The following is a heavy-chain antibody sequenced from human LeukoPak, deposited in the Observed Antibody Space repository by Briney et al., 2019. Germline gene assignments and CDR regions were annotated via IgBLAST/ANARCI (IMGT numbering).Heavy chain of an antibody. CDR3: ARERSNFEY. V-gene: IGHV3-23*05. CDR2: ISSSVSRT. J-gene: IGHJ4*02. D-gene: IGHD5-24*01. CDR1: GFTLSGSD. Sequence: GESLRLSCAASGFTLSGSDMSWVRQAPGGGLQWVSSISSSVSRTFYADSVKGRFTISRDNSKNTLYLQMNNLRAEDTAVYYCARERSNFEYWGQGTLVTVSS.